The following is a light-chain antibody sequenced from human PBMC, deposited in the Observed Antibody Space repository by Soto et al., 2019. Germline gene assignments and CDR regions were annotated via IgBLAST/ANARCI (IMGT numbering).Light chain of an antibody. CDR2: DVN. J-gene: IGLJ2*01. V-gene: IGLV2-11*01. CDR3: CSYAGSYTLV. CDR1: SDDVGGYNY. Sequence: QSALTQPASVSGSPGQSITISCTGTSDDVGGYNYVSWYQHHPGKAPKIIIYDVNKRPSGVPDRFSGSKSGNTASLTISGLQTEDEADYYCCSYAGSYTLVFGGGTKLTVL.